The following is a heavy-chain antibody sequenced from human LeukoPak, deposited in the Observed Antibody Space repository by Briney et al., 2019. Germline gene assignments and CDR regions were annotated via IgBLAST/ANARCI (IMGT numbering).Heavy chain of an antibody. D-gene: IGHD3-10*01. J-gene: IGHJ6*03. CDR2: INHSGST. V-gene: IGHV4-34*01. CDR3: ARQGYGSGSYYNFHYYYYMDV. CDR1: GFTFSSYS. Sequence: GSLRLSCAASGFTFSSYSMNWVRQAPGKGLEWIGEINHSGSTNYNPSLKSRVTISVDTSKNQFSLKLNSVTAADTAVYYCARQGYGSGSYYNFHYYYYMDVWGKGTTVTISS.